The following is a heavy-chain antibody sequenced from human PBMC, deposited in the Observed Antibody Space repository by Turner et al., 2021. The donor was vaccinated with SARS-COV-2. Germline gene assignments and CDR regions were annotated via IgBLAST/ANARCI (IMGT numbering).Heavy chain of an antibody. D-gene: IGHD6-13*01. CDR3: AKEFRYSSSLYRDRDYYYGMDV. CDR1: GFTFSSVG. Sequence: QVQLVESGGGVVQPGRSLRLSCAASGFTFSSVGMHWVRQAPGKGLEWVAVISYDGSNKYYADSVKGRFTISRDNSKNTLYLQMNSLRAEDTAVYYCAKEFRYSSSLYRDRDYYYGMDVWGQGTTVTVSS. J-gene: IGHJ6*02. CDR2: ISYDGSNK. V-gene: IGHV3-30*18.